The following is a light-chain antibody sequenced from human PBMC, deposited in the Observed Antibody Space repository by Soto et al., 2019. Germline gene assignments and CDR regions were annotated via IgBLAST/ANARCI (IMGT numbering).Light chain of an antibody. J-gene: IGKJ3*01. CDR2: AAS. Sequence: IQLTQSPSSLSASVAFRVTITFLATQSISTYLNWYQQKPRNAPKLLIYAASSLQSGAPSTFSGSGSGTDFTLTISSLQPEDFETYYCQQSYSTRFTFGPGTKVDIK. CDR1: QSISTY. V-gene: IGKV1-39*01. CDR3: QQSYSTRFT.